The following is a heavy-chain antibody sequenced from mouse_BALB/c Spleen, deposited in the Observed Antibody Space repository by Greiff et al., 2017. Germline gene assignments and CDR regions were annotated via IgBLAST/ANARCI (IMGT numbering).Heavy chain of an antibody. CDR3: ARDYAAY. J-gene: IGHJ3*01. V-gene: IGHV1-4*01. CDR1: GSTFTSYL. Sequence: VQLQQSGAELAKPGASVKMSCKASGSTFTSYLMHWVKQRPGQGLEWIGYINPSTGYTEYNQKFKDKATLTADKSSSTAYMQLSSLTSEYSAVYYFARDYAAYWGQGTLVTVSA. D-gene: IGHD1-1*02. CDR2: INPSTGYT.